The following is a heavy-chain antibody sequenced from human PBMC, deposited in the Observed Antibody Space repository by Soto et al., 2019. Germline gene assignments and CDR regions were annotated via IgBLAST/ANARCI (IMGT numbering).Heavy chain of an antibody. CDR1: GFTFSSYG. D-gene: IGHD6-19*01. V-gene: IGHV3-30*18. CDR2: ISYDGSNK. Sequence: GGSLRLSCAASGFTFSSYGMHWVRQAPGKGLEWVAVISYDGSNKYYADSVKGRFTISRDNSKNTLYLQMNSLRAEDTAVYYCAKGWSQWLVLFGMDVWGQGTTVTVSS. CDR3: AKGWSQWLVLFGMDV. J-gene: IGHJ6*02.